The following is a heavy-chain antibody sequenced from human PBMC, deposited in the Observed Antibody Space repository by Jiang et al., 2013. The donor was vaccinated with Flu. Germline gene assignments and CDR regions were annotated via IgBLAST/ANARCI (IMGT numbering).Heavy chain of an antibody. V-gene: IGHV2-70*11. CDR1: GFSLNTSGMC. Sequence: PTQTLTLTCTFSGFSLNTSGMCVSWIRQPPGKALEWLARIDWDDDKYYSTSLKTRLTISKDTSKNQVVLTMTNMDPVDTATYYCARMGYDSSGYYYWNYFDYWGQGTLVTVSS. CDR2: IDWDDDK. CDR3: ARMGYDSSGYYYWNYFDY. D-gene: IGHD3-22*01. J-gene: IGHJ4*02.